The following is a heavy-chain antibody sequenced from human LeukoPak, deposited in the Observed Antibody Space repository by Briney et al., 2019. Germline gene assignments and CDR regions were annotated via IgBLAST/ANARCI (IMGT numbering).Heavy chain of an antibody. CDR3: ARAPPSSWHLSLGYFDY. CDR2: ISAYNGNT. D-gene: IGHD6-13*01. Sequence: ASVKVSCKASGYTFNSYGISWVRQAPGQGLEWTGWISAYNGNTNYAQKLQGRVTMPTDTSTRTAYMELRSLRSDDTAVYYCARAPPSSWHLSLGYFDYWGQGTLVTVSS. CDR1: GYTFNSYG. V-gene: IGHV1-18*01. J-gene: IGHJ4*02.